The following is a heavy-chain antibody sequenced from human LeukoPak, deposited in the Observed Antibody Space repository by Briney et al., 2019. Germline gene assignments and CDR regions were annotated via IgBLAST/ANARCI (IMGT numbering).Heavy chain of an antibody. CDR2: INPNSGGT. J-gene: IGHJ4*02. D-gene: IGHD3-9*01. CDR1: GYTFTGYY. CDR3: ARGGGAMYDILTGYYFYY. Sequence: ASVKVSCKASGYTFTGYYLHWVRQAPGQGLEWMGWINPNSGGTNCAQKFQGWVTMTRDTSISTAYMELSRLRSDDTAVYYCARGGGAMYDILTGYYFYYWGQGTLVTVSS. V-gene: IGHV1-2*04.